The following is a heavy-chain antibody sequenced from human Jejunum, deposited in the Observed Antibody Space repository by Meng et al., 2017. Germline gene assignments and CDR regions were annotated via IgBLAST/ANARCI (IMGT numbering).Heavy chain of an antibody. CDR2: MRTGGSYT. J-gene: IGHJ3*02. CDR1: GFTFSDYV. D-gene: IGHD1-26*01. V-gene: IGHV3-23*01. Sequence: GGSLRLSCAASGFTFSDYVMGWVRQAPGKGLEWVSSMRTGGSYTYYVDSVKGRYTISRDNSMHTLYLQMNSLRADDTAVYYCAKGVMSGTRYVAFEIWGQGTTVTVSS. CDR3: AKGVMSGTRYVAFEI.